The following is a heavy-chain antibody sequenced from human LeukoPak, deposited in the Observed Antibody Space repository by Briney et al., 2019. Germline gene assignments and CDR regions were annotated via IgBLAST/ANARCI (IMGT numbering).Heavy chain of an antibody. CDR1: GYSFTSYW. D-gene: IGHD5-18*01. Sequence: PGESLKISCKGSGYSFTSYWIGWVRQMPGKGLEWMGIVYPGDPDTRYSPSFQGQVTISADKSISTAYLQCSSLKASDTAMYYCARRRGYSYGYLGGIAFDIWGQGTMVTVSS. V-gene: IGHV5-51*01. J-gene: IGHJ3*02. CDR2: VYPGDPDT. CDR3: ARRRGYSYGYLGGIAFDI.